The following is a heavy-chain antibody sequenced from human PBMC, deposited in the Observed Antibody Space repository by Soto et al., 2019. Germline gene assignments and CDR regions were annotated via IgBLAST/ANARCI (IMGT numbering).Heavy chain of an antibody. Sequence: SETLSLTCTVSGGSISSGDYYWSWIRQPPGKGLEWIGYIYYSGSTYYNPSLKSRVTISVDTSKNQFSLKLSSVTAADTAVYYCARWGASSGYYQRHYFDYWGQGTLVTVSS. CDR1: GGSISSGDYY. CDR3: ARWGASSGYYQRHYFDY. CDR2: IYYSGST. J-gene: IGHJ4*02. V-gene: IGHV4-30-4*01. D-gene: IGHD3-22*01.